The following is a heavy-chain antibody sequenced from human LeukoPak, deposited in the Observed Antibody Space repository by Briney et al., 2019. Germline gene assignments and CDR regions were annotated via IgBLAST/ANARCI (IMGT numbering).Heavy chain of an antibody. D-gene: IGHD3-22*01. J-gene: IGHJ3*02. CDR3: AKSNGYGLIDI. CDR1: GGSLSNYY. V-gene: IGHV4-59*01. CDR2: IYYSGTT. Sequence: PSETLSLTCTVSGGSLSNYYWNWIRQPPGKGLEWIGYIYYSGTTNYNPSLKSRVSMSVDTSKNQFSLKLSSVTAADTAVYYCAKSNGYGLIDIWGQGTMVTVSS.